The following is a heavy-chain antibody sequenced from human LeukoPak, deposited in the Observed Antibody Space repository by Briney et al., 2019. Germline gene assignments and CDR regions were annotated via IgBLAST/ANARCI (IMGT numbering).Heavy chain of an antibody. CDR3: AGGYCSSTTCPFDY. CDR1: GYTFTGYY. D-gene: IGHD2-2*01. V-gene: IGHV1-2*02. J-gene: IGHJ4*02. CDR2: INPNSGGT. Sequence: GASVKLSCKASGYTFTGYYMHWVRQAPGQGLEWMGWINPNSGGTNYAQNFKGRVTMTRDTSISTAFMELSRLRSDVTAVYYCAGGYCSSTTCPFDYWGQGTLVTVSS.